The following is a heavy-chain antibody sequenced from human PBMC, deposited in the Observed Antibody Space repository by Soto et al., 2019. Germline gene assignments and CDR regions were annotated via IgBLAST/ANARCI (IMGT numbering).Heavy chain of an antibody. CDR3: AREMGATNDY. D-gene: IGHD1-26*01. CDR2: IVPFVGIT. Sequence: QVQLVQSGAEVKKPGSSVKVSCKASGGSFSNYALNWVRQAPGQGLEWMGRIVPFVGITKYAQKFQGRVTITADNSTSTAYMELSSLRSEDTAVYYCAREMGATNDYWGQRTLVTVSS. J-gene: IGHJ4*02. CDR1: GGSFSNYA. V-gene: IGHV1-69*04.